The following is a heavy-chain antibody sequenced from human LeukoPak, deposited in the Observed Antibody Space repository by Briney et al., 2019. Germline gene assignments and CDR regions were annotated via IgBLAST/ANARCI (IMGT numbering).Heavy chain of an antibody. D-gene: IGHD2-2*01. CDR3: AAVSVVVVPAARDQDYFDY. CDR1: GYTFTGYY. Sequence: GASVKVSCKASGYTFTGYYMHWVRQAPGQGLEWMGRINPNSGGTNYAQKFQGRVTMTRDMSTSTAYMELSSLRSEDTAVYYCAAVSVVVVPAARDQDYFDYWGQGTLVTVSS. V-gene: IGHV1-2*06. J-gene: IGHJ4*02. CDR2: INPNSGGT.